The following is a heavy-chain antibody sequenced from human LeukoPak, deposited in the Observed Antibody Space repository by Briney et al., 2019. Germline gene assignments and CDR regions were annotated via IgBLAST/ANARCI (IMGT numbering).Heavy chain of an antibody. CDR3: ATGGGFQDYFDY. D-gene: IGHD3-16*01. J-gene: IGHJ4*02. V-gene: IGHV1-24*01. CDR1: GYTLTELS. Sequence: GASVKVSCKVSGYTLTELSMHWVRQAPGKGLEWMGGFDPEDGETIYAQKFQGRVTMTEDTSTDTAYMELSSLRSEDTAVYYCATGGGFQDYFDYWGQGTLVTVSS. CDR2: FDPEDGET.